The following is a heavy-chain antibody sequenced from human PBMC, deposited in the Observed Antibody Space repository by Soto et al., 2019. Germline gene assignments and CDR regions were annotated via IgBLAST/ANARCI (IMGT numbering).Heavy chain of an antibody. Sequence: SCAASGFTFSSSAMSWVRQAPGKGLEWVSAISGSGGSTYYADSVKGRFTISRDNSKNTLYLQMNSLRAEDTAVYYCAKDVDIVVVPAAPNDAFDIWGQGTMVTVSS. CDR2: ISGSGGST. CDR3: AKDVDIVVVPAAPNDAFDI. J-gene: IGHJ3*02. D-gene: IGHD2-2*01. V-gene: IGHV3-23*01. CDR1: GFTFSSSA.